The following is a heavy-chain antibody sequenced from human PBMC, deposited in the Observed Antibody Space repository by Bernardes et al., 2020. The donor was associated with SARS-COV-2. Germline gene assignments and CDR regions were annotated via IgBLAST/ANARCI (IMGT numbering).Heavy chain of an antibody. Sequence: GGSLRLSCAASGFTFSSYWMHWVRQAPGKGLVWVSRINSDGSSTSYADSVKGRFTISRDNAKNTLYLQMNSLRAEDTAVYYCARGDCSGGSCYGSDYYYYYGMDVWGQGTTVTVSS. CDR2: INSDGSST. V-gene: IGHV3-74*01. CDR1: GFTFSSYW. D-gene: IGHD2-15*01. CDR3: ARGDCSGGSCYGSDYYYYYGMDV. J-gene: IGHJ6*02.